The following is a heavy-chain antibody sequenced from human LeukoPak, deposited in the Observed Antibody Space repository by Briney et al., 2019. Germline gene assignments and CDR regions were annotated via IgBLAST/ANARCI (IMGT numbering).Heavy chain of an antibody. CDR3: ARNNAPLSYTDV. Sequence: GGSLRLSCAASGFTFSSYSMNWVRQAPGKGLEWVSYISSSSTTIDYADSVKGRFTISRDNAKSSLYLQMNSLRAEDTAVYYCARNNAPLSYTDVWGKGTTVTVSS. V-gene: IGHV3-48*01. CDR2: ISSSSTTI. D-gene: IGHD1-14*01. J-gene: IGHJ6*03. CDR1: GFTFSSYS.